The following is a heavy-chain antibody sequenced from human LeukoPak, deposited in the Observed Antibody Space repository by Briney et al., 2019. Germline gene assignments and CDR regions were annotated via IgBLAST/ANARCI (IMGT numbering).Heavy chain of an antibody. J-gene: IGHJ4*02. V-gene: IGHV3-30*04. CDR1: GFTFSSYA. CDR2: ISYDGSNK. Sequence: GGSLRLSCAASGFTFSSYAMHWVRQAPGKGLEWVAVISYDGSNKYYADSVKGRFTISRDNSKNTLYLQMNSLRAEDTAAYYCARDPPGRGYYFDYWGQGTLVTVSS. CDR3: ARDPPGRGYYFDY.